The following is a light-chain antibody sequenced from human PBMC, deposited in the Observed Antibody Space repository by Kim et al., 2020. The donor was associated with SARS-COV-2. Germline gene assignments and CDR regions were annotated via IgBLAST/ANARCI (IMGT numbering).Light chain of an antibody. J-gene: IGLJ2*01. CDR1: KLGNKY. CDR3: QAWDSSTVV. CDR2: QDS. Sequence: VSPGQTASITCSGDKLGNKYACWYQQKQGQSPVLVIYQDSKRPSGIPERFSGSNSGNTATMTISGTQAMDEADYYCQAWDSSTVVFGGGTKVTV. V-gene: IGLV3-1*01.